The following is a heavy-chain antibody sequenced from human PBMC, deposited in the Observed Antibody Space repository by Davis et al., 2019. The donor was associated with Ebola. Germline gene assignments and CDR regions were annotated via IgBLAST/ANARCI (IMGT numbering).Heavy chain of an antibody. Sequence: GGSLRLSCAASGFTFSSFGMHWVRQAAGKGLEWVATTSFDGSNKRYADSVKGRFTISRDNSRNTLYLQMNSLRAEDTAVYYCVRDPALVVTGGGWFFGLWGRGTLVTVSS. V-gene: IGHV3-30*03. CDR1: GFTFSSFG. CDR2: TSFDGSNK. CDR3: VRDPALVVTGGGWFFGL. J-gene: IGHJ2*01. D-gene: IGHD2-21*02.